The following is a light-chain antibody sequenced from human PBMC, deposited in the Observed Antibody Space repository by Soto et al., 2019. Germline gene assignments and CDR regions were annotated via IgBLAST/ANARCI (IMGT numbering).Light chain of an antibody. J-gene: IGKJ5*01. CDR2: AAS. CDR1: QSISSY. CDR3: QQSYSTPIT. Sequence: DIQMTQSPSSLSSSVVDRVTITVLASQSISSYLNWYQQKPGKAPKLLIYAASSLQSGVPSRFSGSGSGTDFTLTISSLQPEDFATYYCQQSYSTPITFGQGTRLEIK. V-gene: IGKV1-39*01.